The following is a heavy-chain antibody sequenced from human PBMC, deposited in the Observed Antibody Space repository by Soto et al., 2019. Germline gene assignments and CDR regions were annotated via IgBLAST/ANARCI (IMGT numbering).Heavy chain of an antibody. CDR2: IIRIFSTA. V-gene: IGHV1-69*13. J-gene: IGHJ6*02. Sequence: GASVKVSCKASGGTFSSYAISWVRQAPGQGLEWMGGIIRIFSTANYAQKFQGRVTITADESTSTAYMELSSMRSEDTAVYYCARDSPIARMDVWGQGTTVTVSS. D-gene: IGHD6-13*01. CDR1: GGTFSSYA. CDR3: ARDSPIARMDV.